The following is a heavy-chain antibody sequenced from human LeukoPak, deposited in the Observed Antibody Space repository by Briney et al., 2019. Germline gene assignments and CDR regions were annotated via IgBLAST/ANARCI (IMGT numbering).Heavy chain of an antibody. CDR1: GFIFSSHG. V-gene: IGHV3-30*03. CDR2: ISNDGSNK. J-gene: IGHJ3*02. CDR3: VFLNTGWYIDGFDM. Sequence: QAGGSLRLSCAASGFIFSSHGMNWVRQAPGMGLAWVAVISNDGSNKYYSESVKGRITLSGDNSKNALDLQMNSLRTEDTALYYCVFLNTGWYIDGFDMWGQGTMVTVSS. D-gene: IGHD6-19*01.